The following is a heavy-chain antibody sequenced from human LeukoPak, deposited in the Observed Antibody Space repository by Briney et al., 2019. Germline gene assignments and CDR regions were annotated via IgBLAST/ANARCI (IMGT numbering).Heavy chain of an antibody. CDR1: GGTFSSYA. CDR2: IIPIFGTA. V-gene: IGHV1-69*05. Sequence: SVKVSCKASGGTFSSYAISWVRQAPGQGLEWMGRIIPIFGTANHAQKFQGRVTITTDESTSTAYMKLSSLRSEDTAVYYCARDSPGYSSGWYEYWGQGTLVTVSS. J-gene: IGHJ4*02. CDR3: ARDSPGYSSGWYEY. D-gene: IGHD6-19*01.